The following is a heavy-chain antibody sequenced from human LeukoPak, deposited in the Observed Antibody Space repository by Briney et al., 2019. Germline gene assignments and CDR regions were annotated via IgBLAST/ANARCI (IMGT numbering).Heavy chain of an antibody. CDR1: GFTFSDHY. CDR3: ARSMYGEGRRIIDFDY. D-gene: IGHD4/OR15-4a*01. Sequence: PGGSLRLSCAASGFTFSDHYIDLVRQAPGKGLEWVARTRNKVNSYTTAYAASVTGRFTVSRDDSSNSVYLQMNSLKIEDTAVYYCARSMYGEGRRIIDFDYWGQGSLLTVSS. J-gene: IGHJ4*02. CDR2: TRNKVNSYTT. V-gene: IGHV3-72*01.